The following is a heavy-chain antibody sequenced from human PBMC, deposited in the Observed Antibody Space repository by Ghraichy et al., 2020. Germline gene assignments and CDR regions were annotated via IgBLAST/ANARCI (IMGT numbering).Heavy chain of an antibody. CDR1: GGSTSSYY. Sequence: SETLSLPCTVSGGSTSSYYWSWIRQPPGKGLEWIGYIYYSGSTNYNPSLKSRVTISVDTSKNQFSLKLSSVTAADTAVYYCARGPNYDILTGYSYANDAFDIWGQGTMVTVSS. CDR2: IYYSGST. CDR3: ARGPNYDILTGYSYANDAFDI. D-gene: IGHD3-9*01. V-gene: IGHV4-59*01. J-gene: IGHJ3*02.